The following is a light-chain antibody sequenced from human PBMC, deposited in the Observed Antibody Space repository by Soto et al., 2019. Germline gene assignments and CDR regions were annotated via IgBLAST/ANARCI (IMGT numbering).Light chain of an antibody. CDR3: QQDCTSPFT. CDR1: QSVTSRN. CDR2: GAS. J-gene: IGKJ3*01. V-gene: IGKV3-20*01. Sequence: EIVLTQSPGTLSLSPGERAILSCRASQSVTSRNLAWYQQKPGQAPRLLIYGASSGATGIPDRFSGSGSGTDFTLTISGLEPEAFPVYYCQQDCTSPFTFGPGTRVDI.